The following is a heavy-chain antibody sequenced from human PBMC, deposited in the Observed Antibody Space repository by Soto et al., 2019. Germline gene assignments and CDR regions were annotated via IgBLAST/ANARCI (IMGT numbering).Heavy chain of an antibody. J-gene: IGHJ6*04. CDR1: GFTFSGRS. D-gene: IGHD3-10*01. V-gene: IGHV3-74*01. CDR3: ARGWFGPDV. Sequence: EVQLVESGGGLVQPGGSLRLSCAASGFTFSGRSMHWVRQAPGKGLVWVSGIDNAGTDSTYADSVKGGFTSSRDNAKSTLYLQMNSLRVEDTAVYYCARGWFGPDVWGKGTPVTVSS. CDR2: IDNAGTDS.